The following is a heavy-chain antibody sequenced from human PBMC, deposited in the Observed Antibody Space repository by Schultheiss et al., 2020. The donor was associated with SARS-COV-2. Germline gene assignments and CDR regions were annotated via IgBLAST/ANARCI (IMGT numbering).Heavy chain of an antibody. CDR1: GFTFSSYS. CDR3: AKEGLWFGAGFDP. J-gene: IGHJ5*02. D-gene: IGHD3-10*01. V-gene: IGHV3-21*01. Sequence: GESLKISCAASGFTFSSYSMNWVRQAPGKGLEWVSSISSSSSYIYYADSVKGRFTISRDNAKNSLYLQMNSLRAEDTAVYYCAKEGLWFGAGFDPWGQGTLVTVSS. CDR2: ISSSSSYI.